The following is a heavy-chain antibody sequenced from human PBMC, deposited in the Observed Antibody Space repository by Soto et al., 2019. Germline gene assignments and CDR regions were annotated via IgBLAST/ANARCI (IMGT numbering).Heavy chain of an antibody. CDR2: IKEDGSEE. V-gene: IGHV3-7*01. CDR3: ATAISSPFSNFDY. Sequence: EVQLVQSGGDLVQPGGSLRIYCVASGFTFSTYWMTWVRQAPGMGLEWVAGIKEDGSEEVYVDSVKGRFSISRDNAKTSLYQQLNSLRAEDTAVYYCATAISSPFSNFDYWGQGSLVTISS. J-gene: IGHJ4*02. D-gene: IGHD2-2*01. CDR1: GFTFSTYW.